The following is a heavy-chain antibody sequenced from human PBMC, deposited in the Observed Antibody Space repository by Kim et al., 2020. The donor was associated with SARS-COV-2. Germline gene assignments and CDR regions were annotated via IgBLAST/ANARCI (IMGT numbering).Heavy chain of an antibody. CDR3: ARDLGRDEYYFDY. CDR1: GFTFSSYW. V-gene: IGHV3-74*01. J-gene: IGHJ4*02. Sequence: GGSLRLSCAASGFTFSSYWMHWVRQAPVKGLVWVSRINSDGSSTSYADSVKGRFTISRDNAKNTLYLQMNSLRAEDTAVYYCARDLGRDEYYFDYWGQGTLVTVSS. CDR2: INSDGSST.